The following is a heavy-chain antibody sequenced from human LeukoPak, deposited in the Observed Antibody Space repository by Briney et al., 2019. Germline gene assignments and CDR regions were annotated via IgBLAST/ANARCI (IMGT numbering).Heavy chain of an antibody. CDR1: GYTFTGYY. Sequence: ASVRVSCKASGYTFTGYYLHWVRQAPGQGLEWMGWINPNSGGTNYAQKFQGRVTMTRDTSISTAYMELSSLRSEDTAVYYCARGWYRLFQDWGQGTLVTVSS. CDR2: INPNSGGT. V-gene: IGHV1-2*02. D-gene: IGHD6-13*01. CDR3: ARGWYRLFQD. J-gene: IGHJ1*01.